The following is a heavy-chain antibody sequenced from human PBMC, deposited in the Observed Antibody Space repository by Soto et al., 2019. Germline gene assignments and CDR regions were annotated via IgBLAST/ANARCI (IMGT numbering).Heavy chain of an antibody. J-gene: IGHJ6*02. D-gene: IGHD1-26*01. CDR2: ISAKNGDT. CDR1: GYSFTRNG. V-gene: IGHV1-18*01. Sequence: QVHLVQSGAELKKPGASVRVSCKASGYSFTRNGISWVRQAPGQGLEWMGWISAKNGDTNYAQKFQGRVIMTTDTSTSTAYMELRSLRSVDTAVYYCVRDRDSDTWPSRDVWGQGTTVNFSS. CDR3: VRDRDSDTWPSRDV.